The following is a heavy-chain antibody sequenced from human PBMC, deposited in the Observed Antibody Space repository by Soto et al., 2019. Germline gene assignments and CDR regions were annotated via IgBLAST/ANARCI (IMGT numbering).Heavy chain of an antibody. V-gene: IGHV5-51*01. Sequence: PGESLKISCKGSQYNFMNFWVGWVRQMLGKGLEWMGIIFPADSDTRFSPSFQGRVTMSVDKSTYTAYLQWSSLEASDTAIYYCTATLTSAMGVWGQGTPVTVSS. CDR3: TATLTSAMGV. CDR1: QYNFMNFW. D-gene: IGHD4-4*01. J-gene: IGHJ6*02. CDR2: IFPADSDT.